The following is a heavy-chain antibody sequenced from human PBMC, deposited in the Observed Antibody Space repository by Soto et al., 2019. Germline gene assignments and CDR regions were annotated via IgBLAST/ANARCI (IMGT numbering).Heavy chain of an antibody. D-gene: IGHD5-12*01. CDR3: ARGDSGYDPLDY. Sequence: PSDTLSLTCAVYCGSLSGFYWSWIRQPPGKGLEWIGEINHSGSTNYNPSLKSRVTISVDTSKNQFSLKLSSVTAADTAVYYCARGDSGYDPLDYWGQGTLVTVSS. V-gene: IGHV4-34*01. CDR1: CGSLSGFY. J-gene: IGHJ4*02. CDR2: INHSGST.